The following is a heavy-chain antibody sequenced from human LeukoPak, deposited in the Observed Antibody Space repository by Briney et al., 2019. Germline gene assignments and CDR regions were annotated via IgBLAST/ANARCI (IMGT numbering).Heavy chain of an antibody. D-gene: IGHD1-26*01. Sequence: GESLKISCAASGFTFSDYYMSWIRQAPGKGLEWVSYISSSGSTIYYADSVKGRFTISRDNAKNSLYLQMNGLRAEDTAVYYCARAPSEKGAKGLYFDYWGQGTLVTVSS. CDR1: GFTFSDYY. V-gene: IGHV3-11*04. CDR3: ARAPSEKGAKGLYFDY. CDR2: ISSSGSTI. J-gene: IGHJ4*02.